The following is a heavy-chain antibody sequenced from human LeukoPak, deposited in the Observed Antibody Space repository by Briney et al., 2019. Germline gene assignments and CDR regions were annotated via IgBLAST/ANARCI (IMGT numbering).Heavy chain of an antibody. J-gene: IGHJ5*02. CDR3: AKDLPLLLDIVVVPAALDP. D-gene: IGHD2-2*01. Sequence: PGGSLRLSCAASGFTFSSYAMSWVRQAPGKGLEWVSAISGSSGSTYYADSVKGRFTISRDNSKNTLYLQMNSLRAEDTAVYYCAKDLPLLLDIVVVPAALDPWGQGTLVTVSS. CDR2: ISGSSGST. CDR1: GFTFSSYA. V-gene: IGHV3-23*01.